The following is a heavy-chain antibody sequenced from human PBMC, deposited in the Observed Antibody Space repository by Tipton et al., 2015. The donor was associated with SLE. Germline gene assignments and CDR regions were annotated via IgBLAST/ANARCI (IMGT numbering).Heavy chain of an antibody. V-gene: IGHV4-4*08. J-gene: IGHJ4*01. CDR1: GGSMNIYK. CDR3: ARGAKERITLVRVRPYYFDY. D-gene: IGHD3-10*01. Sequence: TLSLTCIVSGGSMNIYKWNWIRQPPGKGLEWIGYIYTSGSTSYNPSLQSRVTMSVDTSKNQFSLKVTSVTAADTAVYYCARGAKERITLVRVRPYYFDYWGQGSLVTVSS. CDR2: IYTSGST.